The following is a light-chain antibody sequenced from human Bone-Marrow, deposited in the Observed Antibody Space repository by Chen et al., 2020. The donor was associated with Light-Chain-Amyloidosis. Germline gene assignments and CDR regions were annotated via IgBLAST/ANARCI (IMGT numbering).Light chain of an antibody. CDR3: QSADSSITYEVV. CDR2: RDT. Sequence: SYELTQPPSVSVSPGQTARITCSGNDLPTKYAYWYQQKPGQAPVLVIHRDTEMPSGISARFSGSSSGTTDTLTISGVQAEDEADYRCQSADSSITYEVVFGGGTKLTVL. CDR1: DLPTKY. V-gene: IGLV3-25*03. J-gene: IGLJ2*01.